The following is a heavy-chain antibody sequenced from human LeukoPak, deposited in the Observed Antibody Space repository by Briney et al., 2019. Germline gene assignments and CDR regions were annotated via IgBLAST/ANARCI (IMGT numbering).Heavy chain of an antibody. V-gene: IGHV3-30-3*01. CDR3: ARGVVPERFDY. D-gene: IGHD1-14*01. Sequence: GRSLRLSCAASGFTFSSYTIHWVRQAPGKGLEWVAVISYDGSNKYYADSVKGRFTFSRDNSKNTLYLQMNSLRAEDTAVYYCARGVVPERFDYWGQGTLVTVSS. CDR1: GFTFSSYT. J-gene: IGHJ4*02. CDR2: ISYDGSNK.